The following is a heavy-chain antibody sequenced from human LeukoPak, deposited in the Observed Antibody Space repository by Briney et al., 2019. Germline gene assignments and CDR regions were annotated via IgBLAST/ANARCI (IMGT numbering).Heavy chain of an antibody. V-gene: IGHV1-8*03. CDR1: GYTFTSYD. J-gene: IGHJ6*03. D-gene: IGHD6-19*01. Sequence: GASVKVSCKASGYTFTSYDINWVRQATGQGLEWMGWMNPNSGNTGYAQKFQGRVTITRNTSISTAYMELSSLRSEDTAEYYCARGSVAGKNYYYMDVWGKGTTVTVSS. CDR3: ARGSVAGKNYYYMDV. CDR2: MNPNSGNT.